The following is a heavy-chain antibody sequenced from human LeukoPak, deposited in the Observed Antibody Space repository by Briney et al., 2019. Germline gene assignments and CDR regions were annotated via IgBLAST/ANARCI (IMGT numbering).Heavy chain of an antibody. CDR2: ISGNGRST. J-gene: IGHJ4*02. V-gene: IGHV3-23*01. CDR1: GFTFSSYA. CDR3: QMNSLRAEDTAVYYCAKDSAGYSYGFDS. Sequence: PGGSLRLSCAASGFTFSSYAMSWVRQAPGKGLEWVSSISGNGRSTFYADSVKGRFTISRDDSKNTVYFEMTSSRDNSKNTLYLQMNSLRAEDTAVYYCAKDSAGYSYGFDSWGQGTLVTVSS. D-gene: IGHD5-18*01.